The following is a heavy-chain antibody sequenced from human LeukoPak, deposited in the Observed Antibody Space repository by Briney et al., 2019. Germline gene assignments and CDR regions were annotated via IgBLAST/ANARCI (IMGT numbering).Heavy chain of an antibody. CDR3: AKAGYYDSSGYYFDY. J-gene: IGHJ4*02. CDR1: GFTFDDYA. Sequence: GGSLRLSCAASGFTFDDYAMPWVRQAPGKGLEWVSGISWNSGSIGYADSVKGRFTISRDNAKNSLYLQMNSLRAENTALYYCAKAGYYDSSGYYFDYWGQGTLVTVSS. D-gene: IGHD3-22*01. CDR2: ISWNSGSI. V-gene: IGHV3-9*01.